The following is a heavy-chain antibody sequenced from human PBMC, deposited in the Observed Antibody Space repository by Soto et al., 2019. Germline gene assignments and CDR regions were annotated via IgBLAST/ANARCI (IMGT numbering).Heavy chain of an antibody. Sequence: PSETLSLTCAVSGGSISSGGYSWSWIRQPPGKGLEWIGYIYHSGSTYCNPSLKSRVTISVDRSKNQFSLKLSSVTAADTAVYYCARGTLRFAYYFDYWGQGTLVTVSS. D-gene: IGHD3-3*01. CDR1: GGSISSGGYS. V-gene: IGHV4-30-2*01. J-gene: IGHJ4*02. CDR3: ARGTLRFAYYFDY. CDR2: IYHSGST.